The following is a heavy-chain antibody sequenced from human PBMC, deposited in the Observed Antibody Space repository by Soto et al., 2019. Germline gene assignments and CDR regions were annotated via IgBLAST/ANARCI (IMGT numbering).Heavy chain of an antibody. V-gene: IGHV4-59*01. CDR3: ARVKYSSYPAYYYYGMDV. D-gene: IGHD6-6*01. Sequence: SETLSLTCTVSGGSISSYYWSWIRQPPGKGLEWIGYIYYSGSTNYNPSLKSRVTISVDTSKNQFSLKLSSVTAADTAVYYCARVKYSSYPAYYYYGMDVWGQGTTVTSP. CDR1: GGSISSYY. J-gene: IGHJ6*02. CDR2: IYYSGST.